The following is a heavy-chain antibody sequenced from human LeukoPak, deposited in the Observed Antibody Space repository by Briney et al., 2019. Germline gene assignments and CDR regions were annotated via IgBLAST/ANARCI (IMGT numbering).Heavy chain of an antibody. CDR3: AKDSFRYYDSSGYYQNYFDY. V-gene: IGHV3-23*01. J-gene: IGHJ4*02. CDR1: GFTCSSYA. D-gene: IGHD3-22*01. CDR2: ISGSGGST. Sequence: GGSLRLSCAASGFTCSSYAMSWVRQAPGKGLEWVSAISGSGGSTYYADSVKGRFTISRDNSKNTLYLQMNSLRAEDTAVYYCAKDSFRYYDSSGYYQNYFDYWGQGTLVTVSS.